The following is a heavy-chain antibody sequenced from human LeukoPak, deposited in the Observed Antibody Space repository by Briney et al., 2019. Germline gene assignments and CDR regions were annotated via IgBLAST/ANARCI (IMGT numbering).Heavy chain of an antibody. CDR3: ARHGVYDSSGYYFDY. J-gene: IGHJ4*02. Sequence: SETLSLTCAVYGGSFSGYYWSWIRQPPGKGLEWIGYIYYSGSTNYNPSLKSRVTISVDTSKNQFSLKLSSVTAADTAVYYCARHGVYDSSGYYFDYWGQGTLVTVSS. CDR2: IYYSGST. V-gene: IGHV4-59*08. CDR1: GGSFSGYY. D-gene: IGHD3-22*01.